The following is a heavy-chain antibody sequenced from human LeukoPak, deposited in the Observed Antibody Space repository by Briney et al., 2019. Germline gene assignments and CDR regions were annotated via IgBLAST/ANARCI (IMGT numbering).Heavy chain of an antibody. CDR2: ISISSSYI. J-gene: IGHJ4*02. CDR3: ARTPLDDYGDYFEY. V-gene: IGHV3-21*01. CDR1: GFTFSSYS. Sequence: QPGGSLRLSCAASGFTFSSYSMNWVRQALGKGLEWVSSISISSSYIYYADSVKGRFTISRDNAKNSLYLQMNSLRAEDTAVYYCARTPLDDYGDYFEYWGQGTLVTVSS. D-gene: IGHD4-17*01.